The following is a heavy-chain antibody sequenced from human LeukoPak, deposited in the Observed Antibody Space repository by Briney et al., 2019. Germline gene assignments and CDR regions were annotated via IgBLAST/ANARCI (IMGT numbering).Heavy chain of an antibody. CDR1: GYTLTELS. V-gene: IGHV1-24*01. J-gene: IGHJ4*02. D-gene: IGHD3-22*01. Sequence: GASVKVSCKVSGYTLTELSMHWVRQAPGKGLEWMGGFDPEDGETIYAQKFQGRVTMTEDTSTDTAYMELSSLRSEDTAVYYCATFRYYYDSSGYKYWGQGTLVTVST. CDR2: FDPEDGET. CDR3: ATFRYYYDSSGYKY.